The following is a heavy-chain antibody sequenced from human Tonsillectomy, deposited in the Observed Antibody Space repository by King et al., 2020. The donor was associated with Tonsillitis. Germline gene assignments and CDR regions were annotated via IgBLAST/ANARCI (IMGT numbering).Heavy chain of an antibody. CDR3: AGGTSATFDY. CDR1: GGTFSGYS. D-gene: IGHD1-7*01. CDR2: RIPILGIA. V-gene: IGHV1-69*04. J-gene: IGHJ4*02. Sequence: QLVQSGAEVKKLGSSVKVSCKASGGTFSGYSITWGLLPLGQRLEWLGRRIPILGIANSAQKFQGRVTILADKSTSTAYMELSSLRSEDTAVYYCAGGTSATFDYWGQGTLVTVSS.